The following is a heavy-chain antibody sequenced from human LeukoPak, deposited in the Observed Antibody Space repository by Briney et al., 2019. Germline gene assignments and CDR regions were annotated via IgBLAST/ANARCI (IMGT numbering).Heavy chain of an antibody. Sequence: GGSLRLSCEASGFSFSIYAMSWVRQAAGKGLEWVSSISGNGGSTYYANSVNGRFTIARDNSKNTLYMEMNSLTEENTALYYCVKGGQRYDFWRFDFWGRGTLVTVSS. CDR3: VKGGQRYDFWRFDF. J-gene: IGHJ5*01. D-gene: IGHD3-3*01. CDR1: GFSFSIYA. CDR2: ISGNGGST. V-gene: IGHV3-23*01.